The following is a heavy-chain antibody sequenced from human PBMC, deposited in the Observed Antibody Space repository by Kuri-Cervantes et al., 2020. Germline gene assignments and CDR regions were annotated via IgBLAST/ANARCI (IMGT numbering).Heavy chain of an antibody. CDR2: INHDGRT. Sequence: SETLSLTCAVYGGSFSEYHWSWIRQPPGKGLEWIGEINHDGRTDYNPSLKSRVTISLDTSKNQFSLKLTSVTAADTAVYYCARGVEGFLDYFNYWGQGTLVTVSS. CDR3: ARGVEGFLDYFNY. D-gene: IGHD2-15*01. CDR1: GGSFSEYH. V-gene: IGHV4-34*01. J-gene: IGHJ4*02.